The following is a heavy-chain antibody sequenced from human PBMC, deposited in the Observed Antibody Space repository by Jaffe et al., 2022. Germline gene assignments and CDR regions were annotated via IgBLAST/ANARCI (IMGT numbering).Heavy chain of an antibody. V-gene: IGHV4-38-2*01. J-gene: IGHJ6*03. CDR2: IYHSGST. CDR3: ARVVYYYDSRGDYYYYYMDV. D-gene: IGHD3-22*01. CDR1: GYSISSGYY. Sequence: QVQLQESGPGLVKPSETLSLTCAVSGYSISSGYYWGWIRQPPGKGLEWIGSIYHSGSTYYNPSLKSRVTISVDTSKNQFSLKLSSVTAADTAVYYCARVVYYYDSRGDYYYYYMDVWGKGTTVTVSS.